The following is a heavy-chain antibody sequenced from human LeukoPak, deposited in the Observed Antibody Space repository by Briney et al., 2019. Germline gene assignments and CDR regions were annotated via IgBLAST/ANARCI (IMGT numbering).Heavy chain of an antibody. D-gene: IGHD1-1*01. CDR3: ANLEEQLEDFDY. CDR2: ISSSGSTI. Sequence: PGGSLRLSCAASGFTFSSYEMNWVRQAPGKGLEWVSYISSSGSTIYYADSVKGRFTISRDNSKNTLYLQMNSLRAEDTAVYYCANLEEQLEDFDYWGQGTLVTVSS. CDR1: GFTFSSYE. J-gene: IGHJ4*02. V-gene: IGHV3-48*03.